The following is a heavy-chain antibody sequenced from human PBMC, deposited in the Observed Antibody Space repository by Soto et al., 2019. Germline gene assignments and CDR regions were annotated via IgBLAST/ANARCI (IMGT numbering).Heavy chain of an antibody. CDR2: IYYSGST. V-gene: IGHV4-31*03. D-gene: IGHD4-17*01. CDR1: GGSISSGGYY. Sequence: SETLSLTCTVSGGSISSGGYYWSWIRQHPGKGLEWIGYIYYSGSTYYNPSLESRVTISVDTSKNQFSLKLSSVTAADTAVYYCARAPIYGDYAFDYWGQGTLVTVSS. CDR3: ARAPIYGDYAFDY. J-gene: IGHJ4*02.